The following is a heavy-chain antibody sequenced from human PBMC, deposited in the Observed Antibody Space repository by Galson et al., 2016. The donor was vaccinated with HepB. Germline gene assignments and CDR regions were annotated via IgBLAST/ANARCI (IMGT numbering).Heavy chain of an antibody. V-gene: IGHV3-11*06. CDR1: GFIFDDYY. J-gene: IGHJ4*02. CDR3: ARGETRGVSPFDS. CDR2: ISGSSDYR. Sequence: SLRLSCAASGFIFDDYYVSWIRQAPGKGLECIPYISGSSDYRDYADSVKGRFTISRDSAKKSVYLQMTRLRVEDTAVYYCARGETRGVSPFDSWGRGTLVTVSS. D-gene: IGHD2-8*01.